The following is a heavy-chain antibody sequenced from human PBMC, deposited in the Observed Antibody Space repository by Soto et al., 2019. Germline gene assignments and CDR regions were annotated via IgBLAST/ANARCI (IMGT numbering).Heavy chain of an antibody. Sequence: QVQLVESGGGVVQPGRSLRLSCAASGFTFSSYGMHWVRQAPGKGLEWVAVIWHDGSNKYYADSVKGRFTISRDNSKNTLYLQMNSLRAEDTAVYYCAREGCSGGSCYPIGEWGQGTLVTVSS. CDR2: IWHDGSNK. D-gene: IGHD2-15*01. CDR3: AREGCSGGSCYPIGE. V-gene: IGHV3-33*01. J-gene: IGHJ4*02. CDR1: GFTFSSYG.